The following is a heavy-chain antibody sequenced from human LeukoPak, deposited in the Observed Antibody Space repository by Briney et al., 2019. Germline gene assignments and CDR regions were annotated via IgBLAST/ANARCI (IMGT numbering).Heavy chain of an antibody. CDR2: IYTSGST. J-gene: IGHJ3*02. CDR1: GGSISSGSYY. V-gene: IGHV4-61*02. CDR3: ARVVGPTYYYGSGSYRAFDI. Sequence: SETLSLTCTVSGGSISSGSYYWSWIRQPAGKGLEWIERIYTSGSTNYNPSLKSRVAISVDTSKNQFSLKLSSVTAADTAVYYCARVVGPTYYYGSGSYRAFDIWGQGTMVTVSS. D-gene: IGHD3-10*01.